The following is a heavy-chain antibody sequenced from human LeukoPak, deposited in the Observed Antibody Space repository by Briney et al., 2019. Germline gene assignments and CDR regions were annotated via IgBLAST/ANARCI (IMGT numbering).Heavy chain of an antibody. J-gene: IGHJ4*02. Sequence: PSETLSLTCTVSGGSISSYYWSWIRQHPGKGLEWIGYIYYSGSTYYNPSLKSRVTISVDTSKNQFSLKLSSVTAADTAVYYCASSFTTAFGHFDYWGQGTLVTVSS. V-gene: IGHV4-59*06. CDR2: IYYSGST. CDR3: ASSFTTAFGHFDY. D-gene: IGHD3-22*01. CDR1: GGSISSYY.